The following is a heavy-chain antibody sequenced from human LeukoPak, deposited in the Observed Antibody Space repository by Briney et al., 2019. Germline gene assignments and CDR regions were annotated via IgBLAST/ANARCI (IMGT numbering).Heavy chain of an antibody. CDR1: GFTFSYYY. D-gene: IGHD4-17*01. J-gene: IGHJ5*02. Sequence: PGGSLRLSCAASGFTFSYYYMSWIRQAPGKGLEWVSYISNSGSFKNYADSVKGRFTISRDKAKNSVYLQMNSLRVDDTAVYYCAGPGDFGDGRDPAHNWFDPWGQGTLVTVSS. CDR3: AGPGDFGDGRDPAHNWFDP. V-gene: IGHV3-11*03. CDR2: ISNSGSFK.